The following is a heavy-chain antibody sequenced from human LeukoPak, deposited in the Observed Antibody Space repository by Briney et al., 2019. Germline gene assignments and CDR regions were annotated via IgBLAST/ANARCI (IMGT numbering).Heavy chain of an antibody. V-gene: IGHV4-59*01. J-gene: IGHJ4*02. Sequence: SETLSLTCTVSGGSISSYYWSWIRQPPGKGLEWIDYIYYSGNTNYNPSLTSRVTISVDTSKNQFSLKLSSVTAADTAMYYCARSRDGYLFDYWGQGTLVTVSS. CDR3: ARSRDGYLFDY. CDR1: GGSISSYY. CDR2: IYYSGNT. D-gene: IGHD5-24*01.